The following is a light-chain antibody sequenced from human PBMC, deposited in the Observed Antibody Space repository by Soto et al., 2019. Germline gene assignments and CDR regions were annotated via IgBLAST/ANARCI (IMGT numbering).Light chain of an antibody. Sequence: QSVVTQEPSLTVSPGGTVTLTCGSRTGAVTSGHYPYWFQQKPGQAPKTLIYETSNRHSWTPARFSGSLLGGKAALTLSGAQPEDEAEYYCLLSYSGPRVFGGGTQLTVL. CDR2: ETS. V-gene: IGLV7-46*01. CDR3: LLSYSGPRV. CDR1: TGAVTSGHY. J-gene: IGLJ2*01.